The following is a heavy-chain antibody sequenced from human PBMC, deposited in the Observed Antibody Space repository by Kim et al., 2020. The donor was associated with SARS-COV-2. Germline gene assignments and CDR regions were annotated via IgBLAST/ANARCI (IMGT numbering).Heavy chain of an antibody. J-gene: IGHJ4*02. D-gene: IGHD1-26*01. CDR3: AKPRGGELLLEY. Sequence: GGSLRLSCAASGFTFSSYAMHWVRQAPGKGLEWVAVIWYDGSNKYYADSVKGRFTISRDNSKNTLYLQMNSLRAEDTAVYYCAKPRGGELLLEYWGQGTLVTVSS. V-gene: IGHV3-33*06. CDR1: GFTFSSYA. CDR2: IWYDGSNK.